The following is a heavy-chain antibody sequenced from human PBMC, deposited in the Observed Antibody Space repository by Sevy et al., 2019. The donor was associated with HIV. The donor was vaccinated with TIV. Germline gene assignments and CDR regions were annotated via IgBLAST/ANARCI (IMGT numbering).Heavy chain of an antibody. J-gene: IGHJ6*02. Sequence: GGSLRLSCAASGFIVSSNYMSWVRQAPGKGLEWVSVIYSGGSIYYADSVKGRFTISRDNSKNTMYLQMNSLRADDTAVYYCARLATYYYCGMDVWGQGTTVTVSS. V-gene: IGHV3-53*01. CDR3: ARLATYYYCGMDV. CDR1: GFIVSSNY. CDR2: IYSGGSI.